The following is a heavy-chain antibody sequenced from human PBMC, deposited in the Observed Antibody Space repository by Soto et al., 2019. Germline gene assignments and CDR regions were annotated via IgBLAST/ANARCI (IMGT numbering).Heavy chain of an antibody. CDR1: VCTFSSYG. CDR2: ISYDGSNK. V-gene: IGHV3-30*18. Sequence: PVGSLRLSCASSVCTFSSYGMHWVRQAPGKGLEWVAVISYDGSNKYYADSVKGRFTISRDNSKNTLYLQMNSLRAEDTAVYYCANIVGAIYWGQGTLVTVS. CDR3: ANIVGAIY. J-gene: IGHJ4*02. D-gene: IGHD1-26*01.